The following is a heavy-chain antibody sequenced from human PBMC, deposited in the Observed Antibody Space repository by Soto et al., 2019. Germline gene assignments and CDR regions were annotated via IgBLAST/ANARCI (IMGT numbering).Heavy chain of an antibody. CDR2: VSYSGSS. D-gene: IGHD2-8*01. CDR1: GGSISSHH. V-gene: IGHV4-59*08. Sequence: QVQLQESGPGLVKPSETLSLTCIVSGGSISSHHWSWIRQSPGKGLEWIGHVSYSGSSTYNPSLKSRVTTSIYTSKNQFSLNLRSVSAADTAVYYCTRLFGIDSPMYFFDQWGQGTLVTVSS. CDR3: TRLFGIDSPMYFFDQ. J-gene: IGHJ4*02.